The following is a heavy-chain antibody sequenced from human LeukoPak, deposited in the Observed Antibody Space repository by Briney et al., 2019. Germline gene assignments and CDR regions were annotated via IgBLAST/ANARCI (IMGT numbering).Heavy chain of an antibody. V-gene: IGHV4-39*01. CDR1: GGSISSSSYY. J-gene: IGHJ6*03. D-gene: IGHD1-14*01. CDR2: IYYSGST. CDR3: ASRNLHPRYYMDV. Sequence: SETLSLTCTVSGGSISSSSYYWGWIRQPPGKGLEWIGSIYYSGSTYYNPSLKSRVTISVDTSKNQFSLKLSSVTAADTAVYYCASRNLHPRYYMDVWGKGTTVTVSS.